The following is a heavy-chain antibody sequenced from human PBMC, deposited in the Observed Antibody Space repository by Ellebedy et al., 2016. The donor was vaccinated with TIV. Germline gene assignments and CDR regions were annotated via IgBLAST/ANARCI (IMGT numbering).Heavy chain of an antibody. V-gene: IGHV4-59*01. CDR2: IYNSVIT. CDR3: ARERYFDSSGYYYAQNVFDY. J-gene: IGHJ4*02. Sequence: MPSETLSLTCTVSGGSISSNYWDWIRQPPGKGLEWIGYIYNSVITNYNPSLKSRVTMSVDSFTKQFSLKLSSVTAADTAVYYCARERYFDSSGYYYAQNVFDYWGQGTPVTVSS. D-gene: IGHD3-22*01. CDR1: GGSISSNY.